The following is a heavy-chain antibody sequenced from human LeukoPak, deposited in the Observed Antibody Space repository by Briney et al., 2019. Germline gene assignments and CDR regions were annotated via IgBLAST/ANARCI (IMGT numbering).Heavy chain of an antibody. V-gene: IGHV4-4*02. J-gene: IGHJ4*02. CDR1: GGSISRGHW. Sequence: SETLSLTCAVSGGSISRGHWWSWVRQPPGKGPEWIGEIDQSGSTNYNPSLKSRVTISVDNSKNQFSLKLTSVTAADTAMYYCTRNGDYCLDYWGQGTLVTVSS. CDR3: TRNGDYCLDY. D-gene: IGHD2-21*01. CDR2: IDQSGST.